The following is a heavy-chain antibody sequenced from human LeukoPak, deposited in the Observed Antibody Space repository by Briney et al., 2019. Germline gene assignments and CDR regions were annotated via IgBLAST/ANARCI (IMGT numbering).Heavy chain of an antibody. CDR3: ARDISSIGPPLEVYFDY. D-gene: IGHD1-1*01. CDR1: GYTFTGYY. J-gene: IGHJ4*02. V-gene: IGHV1-2*02. CDR2: INPNSGGT. Sequence: ASVKVSCKASGYTFTGYYMHWVRQAPGQGLEWMGWINPNSGGTNYAQKSQGRVTMTRDTSISTAYMELSRLRSDDTAVYYCARDISSIGPPLEVYFDYWGQGTLVTVSS.